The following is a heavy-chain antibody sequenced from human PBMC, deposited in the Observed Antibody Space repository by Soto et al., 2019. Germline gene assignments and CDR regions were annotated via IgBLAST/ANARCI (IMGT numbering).Heavy chain of an antibody. CDR2: VNPSLGRA. J-gene: IGHJ4*02. D-gene: IGHD6-6*01. V-gene: IGHV1-46*01. CDR3: ARATYSSTSFFFDY. Sequence: ASVKVSGKASGYTLTAYHMHWVRQAPGQGLEWMGIVNPSLGRANYAQKFQDRVAMTWDTSTFTLYMELSSLRSDDTAIYYCARATYSSTSFFFDYWGQGTLVIVSS. CDR1: GYTLTAYH.